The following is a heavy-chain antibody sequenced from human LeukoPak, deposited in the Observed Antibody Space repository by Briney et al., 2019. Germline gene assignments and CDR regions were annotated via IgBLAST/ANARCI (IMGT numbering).Heavy chain of an antibody. CDR2: ISGGGATX. CDR1: GFTFDEXX. J-gene: IGHJ3*02. Sequence: GGSLRLSCAASGFTFDEXXXXXVRQAPGKXXXXXXLISGGGATXYYAXXXKGXXXVSRDNNKNSLFLQMNNLRTEDSALYYCAKDLSMVFDAFNIWGQGTLVTVSS. CDR3: AKDLSMVFDAFNI. V-gene: IGHV3-43*02. D-gene: IGHD4/OR15-4a*01.